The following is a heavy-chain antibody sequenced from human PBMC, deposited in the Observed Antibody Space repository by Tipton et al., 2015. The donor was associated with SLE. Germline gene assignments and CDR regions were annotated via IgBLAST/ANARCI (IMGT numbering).Heavy chain of an antibody. J-gene: IGHJ2*01. CDR2: IYYSGST. V-gene: IGHV4-59*01. CDR3: ARLVEQLTYWYFDL. CDR1: GGSISTYY. Sequence: LRLSCTVSGGSISTYYWSWIRQPPGKGLEWIGYIYYSGSTNYNPSLKSRVTISVDTSKNQFSLKLSSVTAADTAVYYCARLVEQLTYWYFDLWGRGTLVTVSS. D-gene: IGHD6-6*01.